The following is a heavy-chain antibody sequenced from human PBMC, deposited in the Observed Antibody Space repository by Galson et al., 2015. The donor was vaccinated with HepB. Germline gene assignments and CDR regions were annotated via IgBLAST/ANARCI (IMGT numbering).Heavy chain of an antibody. V-gene: IGHV3-33*01. D-gene: IGHD6-19*01. CDR2: IWYDGRNG. Sequence: SLRLSCAASGFIFRSYGMHWVRQAPGKGLEWVAVIWYDGRNGYYAASVKGRFTISRDNSKNTLDLQMNSLRAEDTAVYYCARDGGPGMAMAGYGMDVWGQGTTVTVSS. CDR1: GFIFRSYG. J-gene: IGHJ6*02. CDR3: ARDGGPGMAMAGYGMDV.